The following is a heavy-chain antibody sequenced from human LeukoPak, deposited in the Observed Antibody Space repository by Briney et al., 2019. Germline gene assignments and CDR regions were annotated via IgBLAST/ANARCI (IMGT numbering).Heavy chain of an antibody. Sequence: SETLSLTCTVSGGSISSGSYYWSWIRQPAGKGLERIGRIYTSGSTNYNPSLKSRVTISVDTSKNQFSLKLSSVTAADTAVYYCARERHYYDSSGQTEYDFDYWGQGTLVTVSS. CDR1: GGSISSGSYY. V-gene: IGHV4-61*02. CDR3: ARERHYYDSSGQTEYDFDY. D-gene: IGHD3-22*01. J-gene: IGHJ4*02. CDR2: IYTSGST.